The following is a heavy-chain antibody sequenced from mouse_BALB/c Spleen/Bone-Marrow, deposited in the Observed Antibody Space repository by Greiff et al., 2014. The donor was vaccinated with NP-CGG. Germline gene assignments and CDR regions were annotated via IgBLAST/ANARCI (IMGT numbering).Heavy chain of an antibody. CDR1: GYTFTSYV. CDR3: VRGVYYDYDEGALDY. CDR2: INPYNDGT. Sequence: VQLQQSGPELIKPGASVKMSCKASGYTFTSYVIHWVKQKPGQGLKWIGYINPYNDGTKYNEKFKGKATVTSDKSSSTAYMDLSSLASEDSAVYYCVRGVYYDYDEGALDYWGQGTSVTVSS. V-gene: IGHV1-14*01. D-gene: IGHD2-4*01. J-gene: IGHJ4*01.